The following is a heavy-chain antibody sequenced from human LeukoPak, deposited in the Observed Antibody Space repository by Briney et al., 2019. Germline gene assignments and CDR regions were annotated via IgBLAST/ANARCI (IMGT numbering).Heavy chain of an antibody. CDR2: IYYTGTT. CDR1: GGSISSSNW. V-gene: IGHV4-39*01. CDR3: ARQSRDYDILTGYYRSLFDS. J-gene: IGHJ4*02. D-gene: IGHD3-9*01. Sequence: PSETLSLTCAVSGGSISSSNWWSWVRQPPGKGLEWVGSIYYTGTTYYKPSLNSRIAMSVDTSKNHFSLRLSSVTAADTAIYYCARQSRDYDILTGYYRSLFDSWGQGTLVTVSS.